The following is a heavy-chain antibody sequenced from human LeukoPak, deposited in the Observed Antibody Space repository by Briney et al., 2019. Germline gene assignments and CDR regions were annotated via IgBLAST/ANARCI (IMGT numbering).Heavy chain of an antibody. CDR1: GGSISSYY. CDR3: AGADSSGWDINY. V-gene: IGHV4-59*01. CDR2: IYYSGST. D-gene: IGHD6-19*01. Sequence: SETLSLTCTVSGGSISSYYWSWIRQPPGKGLEWIGYIYYSGSTNYNPSLKSRVTISVDTSKNQFSLKLSSVTAADTAVYYCAGADSSGWDINYWGQGTLVTVSS. J-gene: IGHJ4*02.